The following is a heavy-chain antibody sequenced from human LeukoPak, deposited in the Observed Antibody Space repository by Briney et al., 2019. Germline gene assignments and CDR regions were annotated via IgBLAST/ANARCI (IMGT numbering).Heavy chain of an antibody. D-gene: IGHD1-7*01. CDR1: GFTFSSYE. CDR2: ISSSGSTI. J-gene: IGHJ4*02. CDR3: ASDWNSFDY. V-gene: IGHV3-48*03. Sequence: GGSLRLSCAASGFTFSSYEMNWVRQAPGKGLEWVSHISSSGSTIYYADSVKGRFTISRDNAKNSLYLQMNSLRAEDTAVYYCASDWNSFDYWGQGTLVTVSS.